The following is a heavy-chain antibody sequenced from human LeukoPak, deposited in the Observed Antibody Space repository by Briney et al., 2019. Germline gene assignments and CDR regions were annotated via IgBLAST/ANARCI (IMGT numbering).Heavy chain of an antibody. CDR1: GGSISSYY. D-gene: IGHD5-12*01. Sequence: VKPSETLSITCTVSGGSISSYYWSWIRQPPGKGLEWIGYIYYSGSTNYNPSLKSRVPISVDTSKNQFSLKLSSVTAADTAFYYCARSGYDSNYFDYWGQGTLVTVSS. J-gene: IGHJ4*02. CDR2: IYYSGST. CDR3: ARSGYDSNYFDY. V-gene: IGHV4-59*01.